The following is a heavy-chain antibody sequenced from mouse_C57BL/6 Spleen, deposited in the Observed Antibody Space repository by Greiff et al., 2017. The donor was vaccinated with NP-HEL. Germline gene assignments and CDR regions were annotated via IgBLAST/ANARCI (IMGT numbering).Heavy chain of an antibody. J-gene: IGHJ2*01. V-gene: IGHV1-80*01. CDR3: ARSGGNYYYFDY. Sequence: QVQLKESGAELVKPGASVKISCKASGYAFSSYWMNWVKQRPGKGLEWIGQIYPGDGDTNYNGKFKGKATLTADKSSSTAYMQLSSLTSEDSAVYFCARSGGNYYYFDYWGQGTTLTVSS. CDR1: GYAFSSYW. D-gene: IGHD2-1*01. CDR2: IYPGDGDT.